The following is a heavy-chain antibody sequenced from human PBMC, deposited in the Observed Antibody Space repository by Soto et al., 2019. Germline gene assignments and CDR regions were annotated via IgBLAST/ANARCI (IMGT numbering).Heavy chain of an antibody. CDR2: ISTYNGDT. CDR1: GYTFTRSG. CDR3: AREGVAPYYYYGMDV. V-gene: IGHV1-18*03. Sequence: ASVKVSCKASGYTFTRSGISWVRQAPGQGLEWMGWISTYNGDTNYAQTFQGRVTMTTDTSTSTVHMEVRSLRSDYMAVYYCAREGVAPYYYYGMDVWGQGTPVTVSS. D-gene: IGHD5-12*01. J-gene: IGHJ6*02.